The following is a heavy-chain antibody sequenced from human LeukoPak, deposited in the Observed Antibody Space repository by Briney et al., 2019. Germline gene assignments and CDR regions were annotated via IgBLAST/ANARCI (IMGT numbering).Heavy chain of an antibody. CDR2: MYYTGST. V-gene: IGHV4-39*01. Sequence: PSETLSLTCTVSGGSITSTSYYWGWFRRAPGKGLDWIGSMYYTGSTYYNPSLRSRVIISADSTKNQFSLKLSSVTAADTAVYYCARHRGYCSGSTCYSVWFDPWGQGAQVTVSS. D-gene: IGHD6-19*01. CDR3: ARHRGYCSGSTCYSVWFDP. J-gene: IGHJ5*02. CDR1: GGSITSTSYY.